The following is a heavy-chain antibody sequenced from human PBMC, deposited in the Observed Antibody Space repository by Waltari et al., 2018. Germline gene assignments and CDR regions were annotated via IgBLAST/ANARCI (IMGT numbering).Heavy chain of an antibody. J-gene: IGHJ4*02. CDR2: VGTKTNSHAT. CDR1: AFNLRGSA. D-gene: IGHD2-2*01. CDR3: TRVAKGRTSSQFDY. V-gene: IGHV3-73*01. Sequence: DVQLVESGVGVVRPGEPMTLSSVVRAFNLRGSAIHWFRQRSGKGLEGVGRVGTKTNSHATFYGPSVEGRFSISRDDSQNTAYLQMDSLDLDDTAVYFCTRVAKGRTSSQFDYWGQGTLVTVSS.